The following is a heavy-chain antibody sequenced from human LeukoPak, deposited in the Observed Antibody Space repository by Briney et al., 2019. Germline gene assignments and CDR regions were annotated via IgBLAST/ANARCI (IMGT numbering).Heavy chain of an antibody. Sequence: SETLSLTCSVPGGSISSSSNYWGWIRQPPGKGLEWIGSIYYSGDTYYNPSLRSRVTISVDTSKNQFSLKLTSVTAADTAVYYCARSLAAAGPTHNWFAPWGQGTLVTVSS. V-gene: IGHV4-39*01. J-gene: IGHJ5*02. CDR3: ARSLAAAGPTHNWFAP. D-gene: IGHD6-13*01. CDR2: IYYSGDT. CDR1: GGSISSSSNY.